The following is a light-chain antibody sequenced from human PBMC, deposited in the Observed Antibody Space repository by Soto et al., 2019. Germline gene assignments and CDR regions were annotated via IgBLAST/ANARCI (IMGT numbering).Light chain of an antibody. J-gene: IGKJ1*01. CDR1: QSINNW. V-gene: IGKV1-5*01. CDR2: DAS. Sequence: DFHMAQSPSTLSASVGDRVTITCRASQSINNWLNWYQEKPGKAPKLLIYDASSLESGVPSRFSGSGSGTDFTLTISRLEPEDFAVYYCQQYGRSPWTFGQGTKVDIK. CDR3: QQYGRSPWT.